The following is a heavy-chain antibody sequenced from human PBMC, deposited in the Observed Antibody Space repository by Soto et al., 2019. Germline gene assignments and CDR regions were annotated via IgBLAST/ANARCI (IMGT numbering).Heavy chain of an antibody. CDR3: ARAGDVGAGARPYGASRDGHYGMDV. CDR2: MIPNFGTT. V-gene: IGHV1-69*13. D-gene: IGHD2-2*01. CDR1: GGTFSSYA. J-gene: IGHJ6*02. Sequence: SVKVSCKASGGTFSSYAINWVRQAPGQGLEWMGGMIPNFGTTNYAQKFQGRVTMTADESTSTAYMELSSLRSEDTAVYYCARAGDVGAGARPYGASRDGHYGMDVWGQGTTVTVSS.